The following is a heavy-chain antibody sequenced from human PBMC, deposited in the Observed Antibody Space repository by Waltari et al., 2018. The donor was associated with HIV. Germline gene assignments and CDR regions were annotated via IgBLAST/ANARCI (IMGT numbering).Heavy chain of an antibody. Sequence: QVQLVQSGAEVKKPGSSVKVSCKASGGTFSSYAISWVRQAPGQGLEWMGRISPILGIANYAQKFQGRVTITADKSTSTAYMELSSLRSEDTAVYYCARDYCSSTSCYLAYFDYWGQGTLVTVSS. J-gene: IGHJ4*02. V-gene: IGHV1-69*04. CDR3: ARDYCSSTSCYLAYFDY. D-gene: IGHD2-2*01. CDR2: ISPILGIA. CDR1: GGTFSSYA.